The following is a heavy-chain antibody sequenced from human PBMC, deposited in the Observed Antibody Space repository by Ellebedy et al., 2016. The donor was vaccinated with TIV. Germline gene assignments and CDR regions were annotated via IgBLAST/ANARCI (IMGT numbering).Heavy chain of an antibody. CDR2: ISYSGST. CDR1: GGFVDRTVHY. D-gene: IGHD3-10*01. J-gene: IGHJ4*02. V-gene: IGHV4-39*01. Sequence: SETLSLTXTVSGGFVDRTVHYWAWIRQPPGTRLEWIASISYSGSTYYNPSLKSRVTVSVDTSNNQFSLKLSSVTAADTAVYYCARQGDYGSGTNYVGEDYWGQGTLVTVSS. CDR3: ARQGDYGSGTNYVGEDY.